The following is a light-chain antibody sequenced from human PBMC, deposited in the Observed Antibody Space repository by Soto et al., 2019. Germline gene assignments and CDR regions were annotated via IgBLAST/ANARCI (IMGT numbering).Light chain of an antibody. CDR2: DTS. V-gene: IGKV3-20*01. Sequence: EIVLTPSPGTLSLSPGEIATLSCRASQTLSNSFIAWYQQKPGQAPRLLTYDTSSRATGVPDRYSASGSGTDFTLTISRLEPEDFAVFFCQQYGTSEIIFGQGTRLEI. CDR1: QTLSNSF. CDR3: QQYGTSEII. J-gene: IGKJ5*01.